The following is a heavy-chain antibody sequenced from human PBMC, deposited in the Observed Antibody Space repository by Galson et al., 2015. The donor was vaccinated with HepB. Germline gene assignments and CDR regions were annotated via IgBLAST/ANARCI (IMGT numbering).Heavy chain of an antibody. CDR3: ASLETRGMTTMPFDY. D-gene: IGHD5-24*01. J-gene: IGHJ4*02. Sequence: SLRLSCAASGFTFSNYAFHWVRQAPGKGLEWVALISYDGINKYYADSLKGRFTISRDKSKNTLFLQMNNMRGEDTALYYCASLETRGMTTMPFDYWGRGTLSPSPQ. V-gene: IGHV3-30-3*02. CDR1: GFTFSNYA. CDR2: ISYDGINK.